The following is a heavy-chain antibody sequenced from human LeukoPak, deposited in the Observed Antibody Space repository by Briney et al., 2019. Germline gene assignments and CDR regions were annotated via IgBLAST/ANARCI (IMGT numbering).Heavy chain of an antibody. CDR1: GLTVSSNY. J-gene: IGHJ3*02. CDR2: IYSGGNT. Sequence: PGGSLRLSCAASGLTVSSNYMSWVRQAPGKGLEWVSVIYSGGNTYYADSVKDRFTISRDNFKNTLYLQMNSLRVEDTAVYYCARQRAFAIWGQGTMVTVSS. V-gene: IGHV3-66*04. CDR3: ARQRAFAI.